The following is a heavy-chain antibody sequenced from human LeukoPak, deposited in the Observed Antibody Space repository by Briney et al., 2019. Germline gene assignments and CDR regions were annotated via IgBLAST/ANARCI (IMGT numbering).Heavy chain of an antibody. Sequence: GGSLRLSCAASGFTFSSYGMHWVRQAPGKGLEWVSSFSGSGGSTYYADSVKGRFTISRDNSRNTLYLQMNSLRAEDTAVYYCAKDRDSGYDGGYYFDYWGQGTLVTVSS. CDR2: FSGSGGST. V-gene: IGHV3-23*01. D-gene: IGHD5-12*01. CDR1: GFTFSSYG. CDR3: AKDRDSGYDGGYYFDY. J-gene: IGHJ4*02.